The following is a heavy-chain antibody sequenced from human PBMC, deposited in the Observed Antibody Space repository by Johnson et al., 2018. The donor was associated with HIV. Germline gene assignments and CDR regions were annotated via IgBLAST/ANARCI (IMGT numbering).Heavy chain of an antibody. CDR3: AKDKVMFLENPVDAFDV. CDR1: GFTFRTYG. J-gene: IGHJ3*01. V-gene: IGHV3-30*18. D-gene: IGHD3-3*01. Sequence: QVQLVESGGGVVQPGRSLRLSCAASGFTFRTYGMHWVRQAPGKGLEWVAVISFDGSNKYYADSVKGLFPLSRDNSNNTLYLQMNSLRAEDTAVYYCAKDKVMFLENPVDAFDVWGQGTMVTFSS. CDR2: ISFDGSNK.